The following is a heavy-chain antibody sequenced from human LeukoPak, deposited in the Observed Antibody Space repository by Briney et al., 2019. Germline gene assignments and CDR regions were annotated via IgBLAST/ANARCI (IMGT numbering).Heavy chain of an antibody. CDR1: GGSISSGGYY. D-gene: IGHD6-13*01. CDR2: IYYSGST. CDR3: ARVRAAAAGLVDY. J-gene: IGHJ4*02. Sequence: SQTLSLTCTVSGGSISSGGYYWSWIRQHPGKGLEWIGYIYYSGSTYYNPSLKSRVTISVDTSKNQFSLKLSSVTAADTAVYYCARVRAAAAGLVDYWGQGTLVTVSS. V-gene: IGHV4-31*03.